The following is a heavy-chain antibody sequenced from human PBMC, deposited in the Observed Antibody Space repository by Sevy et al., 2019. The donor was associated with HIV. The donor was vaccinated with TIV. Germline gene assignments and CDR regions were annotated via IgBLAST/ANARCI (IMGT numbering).Heavy chain of an antibody. CDR3: ALERLSSDVAEYFQN. CDR2: ISFDATNT. D-gene: IGHD1-1*01. CDR1: GFTFNRYS. V-gene: IGHV3-30-3*01. Sequence: GGSLRLSCAASGFTFNRYSMHWVRQAPGKGLEWVATISFDATNTHYADSVKGRFTISSDNFQNSLFLQMDSLRPEDTAVYYCALERLSSDVAEYFQNWGQGTLVTVSS. J-gene: IGHJ1*01.